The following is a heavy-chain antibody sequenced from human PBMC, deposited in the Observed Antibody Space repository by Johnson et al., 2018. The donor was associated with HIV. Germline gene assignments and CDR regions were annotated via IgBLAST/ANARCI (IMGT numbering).Heavy chain of an antibody. Sequence: VQLVESGGGLVQPGRSLRLSCAASGFTFSSYGMHWVRQAPGKGLEWVAVISYDGSNKYYADSVKGRFTISRDNSKNMLYLQMNSLRAEDTAVYYCARDLHSSGWSQYAFDIWGQGTMVTVSS. J-gene: IGHJ3*02. D-gene: IGHD6-19*01. V-gene: IGHV3-30*03. CDR2: ISYDGSNK. CDR3: ARDLHSSGWSQYAFDI. CDR1: GFTFSSYG.